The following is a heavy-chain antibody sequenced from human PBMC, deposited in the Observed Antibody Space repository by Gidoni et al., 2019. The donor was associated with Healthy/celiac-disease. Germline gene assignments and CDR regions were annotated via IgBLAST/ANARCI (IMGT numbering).Heavy chain of an antibody. J-gene: IGHJ4*02. Sequence: QLQLQESGPGLVKPSETLSLTCTVSGGAISSSSYYWGWTRQPPGKGLEWIGSIYYSGSTYYNPSLKSRVTISVDTSKNQFSLKLSSVTAADTAVYYCARHKQWLVVDYWGQGTLVTVSS. V-gene: IGHV4-39*01. CDR1: GGAISSSSYY. D-gene: IGHD6-19*01. CDR2: IYYSGST. CDR3: ARHKQWLVVDY.